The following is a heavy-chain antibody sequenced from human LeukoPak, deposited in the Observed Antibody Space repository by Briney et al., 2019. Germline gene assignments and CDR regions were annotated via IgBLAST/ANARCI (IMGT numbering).Heavy chain of an antibody. Sequence: PSETLSLTCTVSGGSISSYYWSWIRQPPGKGLEWIGYIYYSGSTNYNPSPKSRVTISVDTSKKQFSLKLSSVTAADTAVYYCARGYSSGWADYWGQGTLVTVSS. CDR3: ARGYSSGWADY. CDR1: GGSISSYY. V-gene: IGHV4-59*01. CDR2: IYYSGST. D-gene: IGHD6-19*01. J-gene: IGHJ4*02.